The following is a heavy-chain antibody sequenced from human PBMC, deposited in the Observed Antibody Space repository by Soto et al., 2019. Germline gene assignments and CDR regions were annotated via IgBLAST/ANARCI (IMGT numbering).Heavy chain of an antibody. D-gene: IGHD6-19*01. CDR1: GFNFRNYA. CDR3: AKDRQDSSFS. CDR2: ISSGDAFT. V-gene: IGHV3-23*01. Sequence: EVHLLESGGGLVQPGGSLRLSCAASGFNFRNYAMSWVRQAPGKGLELVSAISSGDAFTYYADSVKGRFTITRDYSKSPLYLQMNTLRAEDTAVYYCAKDRQDSSFSWGQGTLVTVSS. J-gene: IGHJ5*02.